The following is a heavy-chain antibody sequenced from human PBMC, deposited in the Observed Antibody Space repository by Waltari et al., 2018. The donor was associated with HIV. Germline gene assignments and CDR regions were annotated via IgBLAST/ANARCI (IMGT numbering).Heavy chain of an antibody. D-gene: IGHD3-22*01. CDR1: GFTFSYYA. CDR2: RGRDGATS. J-gene: IGHJ3*01. CDR3: AKLRLYDRSNPHDRAFDV. Sequence: EVQLLESGGGLVQPGGSRRLSCAAAGFTFSYYAMPCVRQAPGKGGEKEDVRGRDGATSVYADAVKGPSTISRDQSRKTVYVGRNSLRAEDTAVYYCAKLRLYDRSNPHDRAFDVWGQGTLV. V-gene: IGHV3-23*01.